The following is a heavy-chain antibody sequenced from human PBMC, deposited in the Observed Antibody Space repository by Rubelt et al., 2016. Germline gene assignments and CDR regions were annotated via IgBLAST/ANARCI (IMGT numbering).Heavy chain of an antibody. J-gene: IGHJ4*02. CDR2: IYYSGST. CDR1: GGSISRSSYY. D-gene: IGHD3-16*01. CDR3: ARGLYATRMAS. V-gene: IGHV4-39*07. Sequence: QLQLQESGPGLVKPSETLSLTCTVSGGSISRSSYYWGWIRQPPGKGLEWIGSIYYSGSTYYNPSLQSRGTISVDTSKNQFSLSLSSVTAADTAVYYCARGLYATRMASWGQGTLVTVSS.